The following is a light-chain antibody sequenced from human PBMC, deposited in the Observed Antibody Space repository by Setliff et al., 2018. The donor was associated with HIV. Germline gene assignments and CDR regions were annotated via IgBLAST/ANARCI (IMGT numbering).Light chain of an antibody. V-gene: IGLV2-14*01. Sequence: QSALTQPAPVSGSPGQSITISCTGTSSDVGGYNYVSWYQQHPGKALKVMIYEVSNRPSGVSNRFSGSKSGNTASLTISGLQAEDEADYHCTSYTSSYTLVFGTGTKVTVL. CDR1: SSDVGGYNY. CDR2: EVS. J-gene: IGLJ1*01. CDR3: TSYTSSYTLV.